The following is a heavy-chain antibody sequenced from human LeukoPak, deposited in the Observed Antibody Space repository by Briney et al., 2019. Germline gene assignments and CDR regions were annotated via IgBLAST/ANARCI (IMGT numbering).Heavy chain of an antibody. CDR3: TRAQWRTYSYYYMDV. Sequence: GGSLRLSCAASGFTVSFNYMSWVRQAPGKGLEWISVIYSGGSTYCADSVKGRFTISRDDSKNTLYLQMNSLRAEDMAIYYCTRAQWRTYSYYYMDVWGKGTTVTVSS. CDR2: IYSGGST. V-gene: IGHV3-53*01. CDR1: GFTVSFNY. D-gene: IGHD6-19*01. J-gene: IGHJ6*03.